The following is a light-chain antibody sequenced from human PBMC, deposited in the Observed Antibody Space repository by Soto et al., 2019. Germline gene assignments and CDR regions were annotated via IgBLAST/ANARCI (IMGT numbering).Light chain of an antibody. CDR2: DAS. Sequence: NLLSKSPVTLSLTNGERATLSCRASQSVSSNYLAWYQQKPRLAPRLIIYDASNRATGIPDRLSGSASGTDFTFTISRMAPEDFAVYYCQQYGSFRTFGQGTNVDIK. CDR1: QSVSSNY. CDR3: QQYGSFRT. V-gene: IGKV3D-20*01. J-gene: IGKJ1*01.